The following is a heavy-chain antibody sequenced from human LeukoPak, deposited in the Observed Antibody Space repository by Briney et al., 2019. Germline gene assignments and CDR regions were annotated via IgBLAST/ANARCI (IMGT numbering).Heavy chain of an antibody. CDR1: GGSISSYY. D-gene: IGHD3-22*01. CDR3: ARARGRNYYDSSGYSRDLNWFDP. V-gene: IGHV4-59*08. Sequence: SETLSLTCTVSGGSISSYYWSWIRQPPGKGLEWIAYIYYSGSTYYNPSLKSRVTISVDTSKNQFSLKLSSVTAADTAVYYCARARGRNYYDSSGYSRDLNWFDPWGQGTLVTVSS. CDR2: IYYSGST. J-gene: IGHJ5*02.